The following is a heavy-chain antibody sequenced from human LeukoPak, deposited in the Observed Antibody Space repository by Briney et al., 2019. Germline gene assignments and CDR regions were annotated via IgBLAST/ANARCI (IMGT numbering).Heavy chain of an antibody. CDR3: ATGRTSDSPGPTY. Sequence: GGSLRLSCVASGFTFGNYAMSWVSQAQGRGLEWVSFISGSGGITKYADSLKGRITISRDNSKNTLYLQIISLRADDTAVYYCATGRTSDSPGPTYWGQGTLVTVSS. CDR2: ISGSGGIT. D-gene: IGHD7-27*01. V-gene: IGHV3-23*01. J-gene: IGHJ4*02. CDR1: GFTFGNYA.